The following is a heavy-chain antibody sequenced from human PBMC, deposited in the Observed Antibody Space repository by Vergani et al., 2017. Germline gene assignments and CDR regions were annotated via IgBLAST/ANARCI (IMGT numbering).Heavy chain of an antibody. D-gene: IGHD3-10*01. CDR3: AAVGGSGSYGAFDI. V-gene: IGHV1-58*01. CDR1: GFTFTSSA. Sequence: QLVQSGAEVKKPGASVKVSCKASGFTFTSSAVQWVRQARGQRLEWIGWIVVGSGNTNYAQKFQERVTITRDMSTSTAYMELSSLRSEDTAVYYCAAVGGSGSYGAFDIWGQGTMVTVSS. J-gene: IGHJ3*02. CDR2: IVVGSGNT.